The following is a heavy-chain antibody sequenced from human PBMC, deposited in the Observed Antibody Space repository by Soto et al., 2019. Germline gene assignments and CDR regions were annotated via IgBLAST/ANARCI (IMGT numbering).Heavy chain of an antibody. D-gene: IGHD4-17*01. Sequence: QLQLQESGSGLVKPSQTLSLACAVSGGSISSGGYSWSWIRQPPGKGLEWIGYIYHTGTTYYNPSRNSRVTNSVDRSRNQFSRKLSSLPAADTAVYYCARAHYGDYGYGMDVWGQWTTVTVSS. CDR2: IYHTGTT. CDR3: ARAHYGDYGYGMDV. V-gene: IGHV4-30-2*01. CDR1: GGSISSGGYS. J-gene: IGHJ6*02.